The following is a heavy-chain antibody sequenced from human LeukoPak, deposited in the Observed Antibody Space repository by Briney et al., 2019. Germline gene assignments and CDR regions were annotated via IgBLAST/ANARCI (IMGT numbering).Heavy chain of an antibody. CDR1: GFTFSGYA. D-gene: IGHD1-26*01. J-gene: IGHJ4*02. CDR3: AKGEGGTYFNYCFDY. V-gene: IGHV3-23*03. Sequence: GASLRLSCTASGFTFSGYAMIWVRQAPGKGLEWVSILHNDAQTSYYADSVKGRFTESRDNSKNTLYLEMNSLTVEDTAVYYCAKGEGGTYFNYCFDYWGQGTLVTVSS. CDR2: LHNDAQTS.